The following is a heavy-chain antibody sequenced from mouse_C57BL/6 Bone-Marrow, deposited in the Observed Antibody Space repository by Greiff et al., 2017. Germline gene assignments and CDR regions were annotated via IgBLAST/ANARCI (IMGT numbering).Heavy chain of an antibody. J-gene: IGHJ1*03. CDR1: GYTFTSYW. CDR3: AMRELAEGDFDV. CDR2: IHPSDSDT. Sequence: QVQLQQPGAELVKPGASVKVSCKASGYTFTSYWMHWVKQRPGQGLEWIGRIHPSDSDTNYNQKFKGKATLTVDKSSGTAYMQLSSLTSEDSAVYYCAMRELAEGDFDVWGTGTTVTVSS. D-gene: IGHD1-1*01. V-gene: IGHV1-74*01.